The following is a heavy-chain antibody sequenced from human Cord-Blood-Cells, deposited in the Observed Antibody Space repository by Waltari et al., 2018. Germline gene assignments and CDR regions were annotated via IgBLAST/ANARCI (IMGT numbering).Heavy chain of an antibody. CDR2: INPNSGGT. CDR1: GYTFTGYY. V-gene: IGHV1-2*02. CDR3: ARDLGRAKQYWYFDL. Sequence: QVQLVQSGAEVKKPGASVKVSCKASGYTFTGYYMHWVQQAPGQGLEWMGWINPNSGGTNYAQKFQGRVTMTRDTSISTAYMELSRLRSDDTAVYYCARDLGRAKQYWYFDLWGRGTLVTVSS. D-gene: IGHD3-10*01. J-gene: IGHJ2*01.